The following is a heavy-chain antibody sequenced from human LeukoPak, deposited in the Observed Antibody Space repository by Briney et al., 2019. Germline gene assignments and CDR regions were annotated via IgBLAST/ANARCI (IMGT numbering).Heavy chain of an antibody. V-gene: IGHV1-69*04. Sequence: SVKVSCKASGGTFSSYAMSWVRQAPGQGLEWMGRIIPILGIANYAQKFLGRVTITADKSTSTAYMELSSLRSEDTAVYYCARDAYCSSTSCYLNWFDPWGQGTLVTVSS. CDR3: ARDAYCSSTSCYLNWFDP. CDR2: IIPILGIA. J-gene: IGHJ5*02. D-gene: IGHD2-2*01. CDR1: GGTFSSYA.